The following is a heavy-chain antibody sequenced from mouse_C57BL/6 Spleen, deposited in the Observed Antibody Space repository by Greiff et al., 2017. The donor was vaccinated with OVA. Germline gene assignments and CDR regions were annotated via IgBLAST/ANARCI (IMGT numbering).Heavy chain of an antibody. D-gene: IGHD1-1*01. V-gene: IGHV3-6*01. CDR3: ARGTTVVDY. CDR2: ISYDGSN. J-gene: IGHJ2*01. CDR1: GYSITSGYY. Sequence: EVKLMESGPGLVKPSQSLSLTCSVTGYSITSGYYWNWIRQFPGNKLEWMGYISYDGSNNYNPSLKNRISITRDTSKNQFFLKLNSVTTEATATYYCARGTTVVDYWGQGTTLTVSA.